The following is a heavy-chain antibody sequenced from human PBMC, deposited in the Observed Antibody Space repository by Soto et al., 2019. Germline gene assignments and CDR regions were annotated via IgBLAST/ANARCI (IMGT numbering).Heavy chain of an antibody. J-gene: IGHJ5*02. CDR1: GGSVSSGSYH. D-gene: IGHD6-19*01. V-gene: IGHV4-61*01. CDR2: ISGTGTT. Sequence: SETLSLTCTVSGGSVSSGSYHWTWIRQPPGKGLEWIGYISGTGTTNYNPSLKSRVTISVDTSKNQFSLRLSSVTPADTALYYCAKLVAVAGTDDWFDPWGQGTLVTVSS. CDR3: AKLVAVAGTDDWFDP.